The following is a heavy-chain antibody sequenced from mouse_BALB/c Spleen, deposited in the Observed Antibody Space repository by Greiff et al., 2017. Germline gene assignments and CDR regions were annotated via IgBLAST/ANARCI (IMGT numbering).Heavy chain of an antibody. CDR2: IYPGGGYT. V-gene: IGHV1-63*02. D-gene: IGHD2-1*01. CDR3: ARYGNFDY. J-gene: IGHJ2*01. CDR1: GYTFTNYW. Sequence: VQLQQPGAELVKPGASVKISCKASGYTFTNYWLGWVKQRPGHGLEWIGDIYPGGGYTNYNEKFKGKATLTADTSSSTAYMQLSSLTSEDSAVYFCARYGNFDYWGQGTTLTVSS.